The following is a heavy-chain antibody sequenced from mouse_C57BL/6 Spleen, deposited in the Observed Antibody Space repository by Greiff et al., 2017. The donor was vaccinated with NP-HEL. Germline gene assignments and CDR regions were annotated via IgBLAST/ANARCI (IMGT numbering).Heavy chain of an antibody. J-gene: IGHJ2*01. CDR1: GYTFTDHT. V-gene: IGHV1-78*01. D-gene: IGHD1-1*01. Sequence: VQLQQSDAELVKPGASVKISCKVSGYTFTDHTIHWMKQRPEQGLEWIGYIYPRDGSTKYNEKFKGKATLTADKSSSTAYMQLNSLTSEDSAVYFCARNPNDYDGSSYFDYWGQGTTLTVSS. CDR2: IYPRDGST. CDR3: ARNPNDYDGSSYFDY.